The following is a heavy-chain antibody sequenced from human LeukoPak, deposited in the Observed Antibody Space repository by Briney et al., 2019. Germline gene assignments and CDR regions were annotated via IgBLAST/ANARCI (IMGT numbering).Heavy chain of an antibody. CDR3: ARDQGHYYDSSGQNKDAFDI. J-gene: IGHJ3*02. CDR2: IYHSRST. Sequence: SETLSLTCAVSGGSISSSNWWSWVRQPPGKGLEWIGEIYHSRSTNYNPSLKSRVTISVDKSKNQFSLKLSSVTAADTAVYYCARDQGHYYDSSGQNKDAFDIWGQGTMVTVSS. V-gene: IGHV4-4*02. CDR1: GGSISSSNW. D-gene: IGHD3-22*01.